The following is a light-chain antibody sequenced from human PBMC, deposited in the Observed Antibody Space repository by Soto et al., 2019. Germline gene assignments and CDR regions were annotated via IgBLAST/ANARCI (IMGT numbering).Light chain of an antibody. V-gene: IGLV2-14*03. CDR2: DVG. J-gene: IGLJ1*01. CDR3: NSYREDHPRFYV. Sequence: QSVLTQPASVSGSPGQSITISCTGTHSDIGNYNYVSWYQHLPGKAPKLMIYDVGSRPSGVSSRFSGSKSGNTASLAISELQAEDEADCYCNSYREDHPRFYVFGTGTKLTVL. CDR1: HSDIGNYNY.